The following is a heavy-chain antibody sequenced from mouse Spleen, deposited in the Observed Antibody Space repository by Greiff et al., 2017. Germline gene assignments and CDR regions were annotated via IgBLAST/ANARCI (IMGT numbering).Heavy chain of an antibody. CDR3: ARHVNWDYFDY. D-gene: IGHD4-1*02. CDR1: GFTFSSYA. V-gene: IGHV5-9*01. Sequence: EVMLVESGGGLVKLGGSLKLSCAASGFTFSSYAMSWVRQTPEKRLEWVATISSGGGNTYYPDSVKGRFTISRDNAKNTLYLQMSSLKSEDTAMYYCARHVNWDYFDYWGQGTTLTVSS. CDR2: ISSGGGNT. J-gene: IGHJ2*01.